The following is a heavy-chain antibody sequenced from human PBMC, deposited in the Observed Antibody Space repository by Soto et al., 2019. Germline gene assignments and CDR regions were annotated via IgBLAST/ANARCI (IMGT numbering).Heavy chain of an antibody. CDR2: IIPIFGTA. CDR1: GGTFSSYA. V-gene: IGHV1-69*13. J-gene: IGHJ6*02. Sequence: ASVKVSCKASGGTFSSYAISWVRQAPGQGLEWMGGIIPIFGTANYAQKFQGRVTITADESTSTAYMELSSLRSDDTAVYYCARGEDGSGSYPSNYYYYYGMDVWGQGTTVTV. CDR3: ARGEDGSGSYPSNYYYYYGMDV. D-gene: IGHD3-10*01.